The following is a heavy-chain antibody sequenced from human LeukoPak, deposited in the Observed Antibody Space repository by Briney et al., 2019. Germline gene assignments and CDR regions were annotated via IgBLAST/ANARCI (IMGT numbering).Heavy chain of an antibody. CDR2: ISWNSGSI. CDR1: GFTFDDYA. CDR3: ARDRPADY. J-gene: IGHJ4*02. Sequence: GGSLRLSCAASGFTFDDYAMHSVRHAPGKGLEWVSGISWNSGSIGYADSVKGRFTISGDNAKNSLYLQMNSLRVEDTAEYYCARDRPADYWGQGTLVTVSS. V-gene: IGHV3-9*01.